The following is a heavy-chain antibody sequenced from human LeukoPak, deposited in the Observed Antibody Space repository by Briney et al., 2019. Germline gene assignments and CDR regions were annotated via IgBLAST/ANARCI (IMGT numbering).Heavy chain of an antibody. CDR1: GYSISSGYY. Sequence: SETLSLTCTVSGYSISSGYYWGWIRQPPGKGLEWIGSVSHIGSAYNNPSLKSRVTISLDTSKNQVSLELTSMTAADTAVYYCARHRRALLWFGEAMDVWGKGTTVTISS. CDR2: VSHIGSA. V-gene: IGHV4-38-2*02. CDR3: ARHRRALLWFGEAMDV. D-gene: IGHD3-10*01. J-gene: IGHJ6*03.